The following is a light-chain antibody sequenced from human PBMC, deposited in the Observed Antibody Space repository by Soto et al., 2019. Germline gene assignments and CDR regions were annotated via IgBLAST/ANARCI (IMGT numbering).Light chain of an antibody. CDR2: GSS. CDR1: QSVSSSY. V-gene: IGKV3-20*01. J-gene: IGKJ5*01. Sequence: EIVLTQSPGTLSLSPGERATLSCRASQSVSSSYLAWYQQKPGQAPRLLIYGSSSRATGIPDRFSGSGSGTDFTLTISRPEPEDFAVYYCQQYGSSPRNTFGQGTRLEIK. CDR3: QQYGSSPRNT.